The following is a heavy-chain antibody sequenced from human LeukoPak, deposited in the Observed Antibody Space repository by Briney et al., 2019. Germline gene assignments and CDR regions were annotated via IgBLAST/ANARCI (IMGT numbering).Heavy chain of an antibody. D-gene: IGHD1-26*01. Sequence: SETLSLTCTVSGGSISSYYWSWIRQPAGKGLEWIGRIYTSGSTNYNPSLKSRVTMSVDTSKNQFSLKLSSVTAADTAVYYCARKSIHSGRVTWFDPWGQGTLVTVSS. CDR2: IYTSGST. CDR1: GGSISSYY. J-gene: IGHJ5*02. CDR3: ARKSIHSGRVTWFDP. V-gene: IGHV4-4*07.